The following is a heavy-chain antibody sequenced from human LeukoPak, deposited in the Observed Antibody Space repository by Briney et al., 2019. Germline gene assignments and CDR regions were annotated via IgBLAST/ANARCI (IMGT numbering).Heavy chain of an antibody. Sequence: GGSLRLSCAASGFTFDDYAMHWVRQAPGKGLEWVSGISWNSGSIGYADSVKGRFTISRDNSKNTLYLQMNSLRAEDTAVYYCARGLRIAGSYFDYWGQGTLVTVSS. CDR2: ISWNSGSI. CDR3: ARGLRIAGSYFDY. D-gene: IGHD1-26*01. V-gene: IGHV3-9*01. J-gene: IGHJ4*02. CDR1: GFTFDDYA.